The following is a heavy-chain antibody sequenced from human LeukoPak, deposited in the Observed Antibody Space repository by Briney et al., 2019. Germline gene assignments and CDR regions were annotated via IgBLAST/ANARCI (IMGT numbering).Heavy chain of an antibody. D-gene: IGHD3-10*01. CDR3: ARVITMVRGVIRWFDP. J-gene: IGHJ5*02. V-gene: IGHV4-39*07. CDR1: GGSISSSSYY. Sequence: SETLSLTCTVSGGSISSSSYYWGWIRQPPGKGLEWIGSIYYNGSTYYNPSLKSRVTISVDTSKNQFSLKLSSVTAADTAVYYCARVITMVRGVIRWFDPWGQGTLVTVSS. CDR2: IYYNGST.